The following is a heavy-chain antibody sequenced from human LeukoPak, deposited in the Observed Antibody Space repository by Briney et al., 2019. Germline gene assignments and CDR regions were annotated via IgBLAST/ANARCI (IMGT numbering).Heavy chain of an antibody. J-gene: IGHJ4*02. CDR1: GFTFSSYA. V-gene: IGHV3-23*01. Sequence: QPGGSLRLSCAASGFTFSSYAMSWVRQAPGKGLEWVSAIGGSGGSTYYADSVKGRFTISRDNSKNTLYLQMNSLRAEDTAVYYCATTGRVTAIPACDYWGQGTLVTVSS. CDR3: ATTGRVTAIPACDY. D-gene: IGHD2-21*02. CDR2: IGGSGGST.